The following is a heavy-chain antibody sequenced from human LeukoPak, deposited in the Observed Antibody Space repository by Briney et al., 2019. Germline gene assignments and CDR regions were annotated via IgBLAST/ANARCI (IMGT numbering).Heavy chain of an antibody. V-gene: IGHV1-69*05. J-gene: IGHJ5*02. D-gene: IGHD1-26*01. CDR1: GGTFSSYA. CDR2: IIPIFGTA. CDR3: ARDQMWESKWFDP. Sequence: SVTVSCKASGGTFSSYAISWVRQAPGQALEWMGRIIPIFGTANYAQKFQGRVTITTDESTSTAYMELSSLRPEDTAVYYCARDQMWESKWFDPWGQGTLVTVSS.